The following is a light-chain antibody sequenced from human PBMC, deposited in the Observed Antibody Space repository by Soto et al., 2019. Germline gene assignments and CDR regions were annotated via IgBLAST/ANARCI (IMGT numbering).Light chain of an antibody. Sequence: QSVLTQPPSASGTLGQRVTISCSGSSSNIGRNTVNWYHQLPGTAPQLLIYSDDQRPSGVPDRFSGSKWGTSASLAISGLQSEDETDYFCASWDDSLNGVVFGGGTKVTVL. J-gene: IGLJ3*02. CDR3: ASWDDSLNGVV. V-gene: IGLV1-44*01. CDR1: SSNIGRNT. CDR2: SDD.